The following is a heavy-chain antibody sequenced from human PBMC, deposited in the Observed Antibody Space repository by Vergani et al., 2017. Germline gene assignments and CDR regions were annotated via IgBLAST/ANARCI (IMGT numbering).Heavy chain of an antibody. CDR2: IRYDGSNK. Sequence: QVQLVESGGGVVQPGGSLRLSCAASGFTFSSYGMHWVRQAPGKGLEWVAFIRYDGSNKYYADSVKGRFTISRDNSKNTLYLQMNSLRAEDTAVYYCAKDMDAAVAGMGDYWGQGTLVTVSS. V-gene: IGHV3-30*02. J-gene: IGHJ4*02. D-gene: IGHD6-19*01. CDR3: AKDMDAAVAGMGDY. CDR1: GFTFSSYG.